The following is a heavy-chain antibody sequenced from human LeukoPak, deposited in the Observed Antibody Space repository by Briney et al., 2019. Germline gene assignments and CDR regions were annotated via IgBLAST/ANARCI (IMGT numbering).Heavy chain of an antibody. CDR1: GFTFSSYW. D-gene: IGHD3-22*01. CDR3: ARDSPYYYDSSGLHFDY. CDR2: IKQDGSEK. V-gene: IGHV3-7*01. Sequence: GGSLRLSCAASGFTFSSYWMSWVRQAPGKGLEWVANIKQDGSEKYYVDSVKGRFTISRDNAKNSLYLQMNSLRAEDTAVYYCARDSPYYYDSSGLHFDYWGQGTLVTVSS. J-gene: IGHJ4*02.